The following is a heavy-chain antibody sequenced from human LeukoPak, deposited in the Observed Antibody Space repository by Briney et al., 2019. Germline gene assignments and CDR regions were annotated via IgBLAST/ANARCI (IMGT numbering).Heavy chain of an antibody. CDR2: INPNSGGT. CDR1: GYTFTGYY. J-gene: IGHJ4*02. CDR3: ARIPHSSGHADY. V-gene: IGHV1-2*02. Sequence: ASVEVSCKASGYTFTGYYMHWVRQAPGQGLEWMGWINPNSGGTNYAQKFQGRVTMTRDTSISTAYMELSRLRSDDTAVYYCARIPHSSGHADYWGQGTLVTVSS. D-gene: IGHD6-19*01.